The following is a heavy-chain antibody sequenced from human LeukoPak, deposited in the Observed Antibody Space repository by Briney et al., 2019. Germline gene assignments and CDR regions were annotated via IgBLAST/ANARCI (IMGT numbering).Heavy chain of an antibody. CDR3: ARGGIAAAGTNWFDP. J-gene: IGHJ5*02. V-gene: IGHV4-59*01. CDR1: GGSISSYY. CDR2: IYYSGST. D-gene: IGHD6-13*01. Sequence: AETLSLTCTVSGGSISSYYWSWIRQPPGKGLEWIGYIYYSGSTNYNPSLKSRVTISVDTSKNQFSLKLSSVTAADTAVYYCARGGIAAAGTNWFDPWGQGTLVTVSS.